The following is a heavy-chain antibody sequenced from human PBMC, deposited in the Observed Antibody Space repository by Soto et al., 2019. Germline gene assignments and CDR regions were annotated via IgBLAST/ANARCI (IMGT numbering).Heavy chain of an antibody. CDR2: IYYSGST. CDR1: GGSIRSGSHY. J-gene: IGHJ4*02. D-gene: IGHD3-16*01. Sequence: SETLSLTCTVSGGSIRSGSHYWSWIRQHPGKGLEWIGYIYYSGSTYYNPSLKSRITISISTSKNQFSLKLTSVTAADTAVYYCAREGGDGIDYWGQGTLVTVS. CDR3: AREGGDGIDY. V-gene: IGHV4-31*03.